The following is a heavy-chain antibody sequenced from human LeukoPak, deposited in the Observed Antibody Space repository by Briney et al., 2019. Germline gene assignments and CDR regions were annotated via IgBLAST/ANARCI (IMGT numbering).Heavy chain of an antibody. CDR2: IYYSGST. CDR3: ARLNPWFDP. Sequence: SEILSLTCTVSGGSISSYYWSWIRQPPGKGLEWIGYIYYSGSTNYNPSLKSRVTISVDTSKNQFSLKLSSVTAADTAVYYCARLNPWFDPWGQGTLVTVSS. J-gene: IGHJ5*02. V-gene: IGHV4-59*08. CDR1: GGSISSYY.